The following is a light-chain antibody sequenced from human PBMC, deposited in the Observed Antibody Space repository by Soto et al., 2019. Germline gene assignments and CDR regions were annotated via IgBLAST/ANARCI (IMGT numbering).Light chain of an antibody. J-gene: IGKJ4*01. Sequence: EIVLTQSPGTLSLSPGERATLSCRASQSVSSSYLAWYQQKPGQAPKLLIYGTSSRATGIPDRFSGSGSGTDFILTISRLEPEDFAMYYCQQYRESFPLTFGGGTKLEIK. CDR2: GTS. V-gene: IGKV3-20*01. CDR1: QSVSSSY. CDR3: QQYRESFPLT.